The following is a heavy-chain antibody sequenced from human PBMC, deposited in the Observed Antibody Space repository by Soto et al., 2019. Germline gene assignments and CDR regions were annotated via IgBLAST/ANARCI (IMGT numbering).Heavy chain of an antibody. V-gene: IGHV1-3*01. D-gene: IGHD2-21*02. CDR1: GYPFTSYA. CDR2: INAGNGNT. CDR3: ARGSQGVVETANPSPFDY. Sequence: ASVKTFCKAPGYPFTSYAMHWGRQAPGQRLEWMGWINAGNGNTKYSQKFQGRVTITRDTSASTAYMELSRLRSGDTAVYYCARGSQGVVETANPSPFDYWGQGTLVTVSS. J-gene: IGHJ4*02.